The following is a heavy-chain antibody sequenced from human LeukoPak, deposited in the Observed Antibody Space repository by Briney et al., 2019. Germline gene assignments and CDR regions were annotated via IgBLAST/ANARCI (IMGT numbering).Heavy chain of an antibody. J-gene: IGHJ6*03. CDR3: GVAAHSTNYYYYYMDV. Sequence: GASVKVSCKASGGTFSSYAISWVRQAPGQGLEWMGGIIPIFGTANYAQKFQGRVMITTDESTSTAYMELSSLRSEDTAVYYCGVAAHSTNYYYYYMDVWGKGTTVTVSS. D-gene: IGHD6-6*01. CDR2: IIPIFGTA. CDR1: GGTFSSYA. V-gene: IGHV1-69*05.